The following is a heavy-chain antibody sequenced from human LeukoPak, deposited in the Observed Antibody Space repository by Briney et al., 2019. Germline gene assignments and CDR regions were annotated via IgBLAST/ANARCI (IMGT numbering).Heavy chain of an antibody. CDR2: INTYNGDT. CDR3: ARKAVLRGYFDF. CDR1: GYTFTNYG. D-gene: IGHD3-3*01. Sequence: ASVKVSCKASGYTFTNYGISWVRQAPGQGLEWMGWINTYNGDTNYAQKPQGRVTMTTDKSTSTAYVELRRLRSDDTVVYYCARKAVLRGYFDFWGQGTLVTVSS. V-gene: IGHV1-18*01. J-gene: IGHJ4*02.